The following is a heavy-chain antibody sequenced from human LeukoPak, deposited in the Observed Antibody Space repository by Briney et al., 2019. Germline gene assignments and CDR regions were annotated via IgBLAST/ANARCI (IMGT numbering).Heavy chain of an antibody. Sequence: GGSLRLSCAASGFTFSSYAMSWVRQAPGKGLEWVAVISYDGSNKYYADSVKGRFTISRDNSKNTLYLQMNSLRAEDTAVYYCARDRSPSSGSYPLYYYYGMDVWGQGTTVTVSS. J-gene: IGHJ6*02. CDR1: GFTFSSYA. V-gene: IGHV3-30-3*01. CDR2: ISYDGSNK. D-gene: IGHD3-10*01. CDR3: ARDRSPSSGSYPLYYYYGMDV.